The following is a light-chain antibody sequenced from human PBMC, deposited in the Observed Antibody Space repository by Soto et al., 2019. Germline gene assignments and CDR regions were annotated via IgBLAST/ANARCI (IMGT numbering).Light chain of an antibody. CDR2: RAS. Sequence: EIVLTQSPGTLSLSPGERATLSCRASQSVSSDYLAWYQQKPGQAPRLLISRASRRATGIPDRLSGSGSGTDFTLSITRLEAEDFADYCCQLDGDSRPFTFGPGTKVDIK. CDR1: QSVSSDY. CDR3: QLDGDSRPFT. V-gene: IGKV3-20*01. J-gene: IGKJ3*01.